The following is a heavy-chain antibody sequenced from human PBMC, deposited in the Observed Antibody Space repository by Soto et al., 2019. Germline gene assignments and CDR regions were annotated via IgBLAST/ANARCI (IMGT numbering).Heavy chain of an antibody. V-gene: IGHV1-2*04. CDR3: ARDKLIVATIKGYYYGMDV. D-gene: IGHD5-12*01. Sequence: VASVKVSCKASGYTFTGYYMHWVRQAPGQGLEWMGWINPNSGGTNYAQKFQGWVTMTRDTSISTAYMELSRLRSDDTAVYYCARDKLIVATIKGYYYGMDVWGQGTTVTVSS. CDR1: GYTFTGYY. J-gene: IGHJ6*02. CDR2: INPNSGGT.